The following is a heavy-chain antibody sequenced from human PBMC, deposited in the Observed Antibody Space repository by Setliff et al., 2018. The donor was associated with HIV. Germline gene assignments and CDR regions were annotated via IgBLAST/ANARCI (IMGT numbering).Heavy chain of an antibody. Sequence: SETLSLTCTVSGGSISSHYWGWIRQPPGKGLEWIGYIYYSGSTYYNPSLKRGFTLSVDTSKSQFSLRLTSVTAADTAVYYCARHSFPFGGKGVDYWGQGTLVTVSS. CDR1: GGSISSHY. V-gene: IGHV4-59*08. CDR3: ARHSFPFGGKGVDY. CDR2: IYYSGST. D-gene: IGHD2-15*01. J-gene: IGHJ4*02.